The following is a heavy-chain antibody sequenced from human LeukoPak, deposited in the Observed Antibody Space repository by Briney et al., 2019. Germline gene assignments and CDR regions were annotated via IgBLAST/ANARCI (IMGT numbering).Heavy chain of an antibody. V-gene: IGHV1-18*01. CDR2: ISAYNGNT. D-gene: IGHD6-19*01. CDR1: GYTFTSYA. J-gene: IGHJ4*02. CDR3: ARKNLGWSTDY. Sequence: GASVKVSCKASGYTFTSYAMNWVRQAPGQGLEWMGWISAYNGNTNYAQKLQGRVTMTTDTSTSTAYMELRSLRSDDRAVYYCARKNLGWSTDYWGQGTLVTVSS.